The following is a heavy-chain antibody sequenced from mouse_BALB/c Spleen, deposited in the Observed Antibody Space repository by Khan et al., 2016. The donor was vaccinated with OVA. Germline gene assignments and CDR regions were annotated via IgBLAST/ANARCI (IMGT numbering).Heavy chain of an antibody. D-gene: IGHD1-1*01. CDR1: GFTFSNYA. CDR3: ARDYGFAY. CDR2: ISSGDST. Sequence: EVELVESGGGLVKPGGSLKLSCAASGFTFSNYAMSWVRQSPEKRLEWVASISSGDSTYYPDSVKGRFTISRDNARNILYLQMSSLRSKDTAMYYCARDYGFAYWGQGTLVTVST. J-gene: IGHJ3*01. V-gene: IGHV5-6-5*01.